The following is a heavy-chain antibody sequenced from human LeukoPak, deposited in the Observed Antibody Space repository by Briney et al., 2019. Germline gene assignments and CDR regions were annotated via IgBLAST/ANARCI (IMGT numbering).Heavy chain of an antibody. V-gene: IGHV1-69*13. D-gene: IGHD2-15*01. J-gene: IGHJ3*02. CDR3: GRVSCGGNCYSLIGTFDI. CDR1: GYTFSRYG. Sequence: SVKVSCKASGYTFSRYGISWVRQAPGQGLEWMGGILPIFGTTNHAQKFQARVTITADESTSTAYMEMSSLRSEDTAVYYCGRVSCGGNCYSLIGTFDIWGQGTMVTVSS. CDR2: ILPIFGTT.